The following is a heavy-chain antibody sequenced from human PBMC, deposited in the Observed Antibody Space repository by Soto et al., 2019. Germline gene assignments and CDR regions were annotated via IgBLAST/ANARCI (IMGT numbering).Heavy chain of an antibody. V-gene: IGHV4-59*08. CDR3: ARAAVAGLRSYYFDY. CDR2: IYYSGST. J-gene: IGHJ4*02. CDR1: GGSISSYY. Sequence: PSETLSLTCTVSGGSISSYYWSWIRQPPGKGLEWIGYIYYSGSTNYNPSLKSRVTISVDTSKNQFSLKLSSVTAADTAVYYCARAAVAGLRSYYFDYWGQGTLVTVSS. D-gene: IGHD6-19*01.